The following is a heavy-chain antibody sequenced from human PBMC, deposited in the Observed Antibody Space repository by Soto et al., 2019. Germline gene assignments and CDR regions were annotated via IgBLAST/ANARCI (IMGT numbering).Heavy chain of an antibody. Sequence: EVQLVESGGGSVQPGGSLRLSCAASGFTFSTFSMNWVRQAPGRGLEWISYISGGGRPISYADSVKGRFTISRDNAKNSLYLQMDSLTDDDTAVYYCARDLGWAFDSWGKGTLVTVSS. CDR2: ISGGGRPI. D-gene: IGHD6-19*01. J-gene: IGHJ4*02. CDR3: ARDLGWAFDS. CDR1: GFTFSTFS. V-gene: IGHV3-48*02.